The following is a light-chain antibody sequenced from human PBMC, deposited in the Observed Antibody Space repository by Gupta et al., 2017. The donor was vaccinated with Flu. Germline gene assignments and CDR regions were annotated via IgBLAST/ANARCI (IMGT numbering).Light chain of an antibody. J-gene: IGKJ1*01. CDR2: ATY. V-gene: IGKV1-17*01. CDR3: LQQFSYPWT. Sequence: GDTVTITGRASQGIRDDLGWYQQKPGRAPKLLIAATYNVQSGGPSRFSDTAAGTEFTLTISSLQAEDFATYYCLQQFSYPWTFGQGTKVDIK. CDR1: QGIRDD.